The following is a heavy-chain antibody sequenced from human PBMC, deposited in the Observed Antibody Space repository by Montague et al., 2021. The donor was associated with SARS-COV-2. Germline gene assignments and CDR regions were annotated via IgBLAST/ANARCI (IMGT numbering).Heavy chain of an antibody. CDR1: GFTFSSYA. V-gene: IGHV3-30*04. CDR3: VMWGGYYPSGGHDF. CDR2: ISYDVGSK. J-gene: IGHJ4*02. Sequence: SLRLSCAASGFTFSSYAMHWVRQAPGKGLEWVAVISYDVGSKHYLESVKGRFTISRDNSKNTLSLQMNSLRAEDTAVYYCVMWGGYYPSGGHDFWGQGTLVTVSS. D-gene: IGHD3-3*01.